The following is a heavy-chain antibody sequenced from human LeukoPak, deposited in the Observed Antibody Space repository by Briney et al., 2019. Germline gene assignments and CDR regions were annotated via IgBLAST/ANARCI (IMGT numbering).Heavy chain of an antibody. CDR1: GGTFSSYA. V-gene: IGHV1-18*01. D-gene: IGHD3-10*01. CDR3: ARYMGYGSGSYYYYYNYMDV. J-gene: IGHJ6*03. CDR2: ISAYNGNT. Sequence: ASVKVSCKASGGTFSSYAISWVRQAPGQGLEWMGWISAYNGNTNYAQKLQGRVTMTTDTSTSTAYMELRSLRSDDTAVYYCARYMGYGSGSYYYYYNYMDVWGKGTTVTISS.